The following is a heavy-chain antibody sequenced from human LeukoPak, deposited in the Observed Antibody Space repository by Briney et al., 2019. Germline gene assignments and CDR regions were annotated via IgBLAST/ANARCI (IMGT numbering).Heavy chain of an antibody. Sequence: ASVKVSCKASGYTFTNSYIHWVRQAPGQGLEWMGWINTNTGNPTYAQGFTGRFVFSLDTSVSTAYLQISSLKAEDTAVYYCARDRLGSPDYWGQGTLVTVSS. CDR1: GYTFTNSY. J-gene: IGHJ4*02. V-gene: IGHV7-4-1*02. D-gene: IGHD1-26*01. CDR2: INTNTGNP. CDR3: ARDRLGSPDY.